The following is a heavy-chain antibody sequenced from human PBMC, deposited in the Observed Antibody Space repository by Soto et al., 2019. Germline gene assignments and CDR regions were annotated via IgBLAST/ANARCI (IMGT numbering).Heavy chain of an antibody. V-gene: IGHV1-2*02. CDR3: ARDRSSSSEGWFDP. Sequence: AAVKVSCKASGYTFTGYYMHWVRQAPGQGLEWMGWINPNSGGTNYAQKFQGRVTMTRDTSISTAYMELSRLRSDDTAVYYCARDRSSSSEGWFDPWGQGTRVAVCS. CDR1: GYTFTGYY. D-gene: IGHD6-6*01. CDR2: INPNSGGT. J-gene: IGHJ5*02.